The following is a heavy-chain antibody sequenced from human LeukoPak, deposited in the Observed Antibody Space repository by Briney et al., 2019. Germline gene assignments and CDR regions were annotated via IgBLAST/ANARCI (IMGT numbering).Heavy chain of an antibody. J-gene: IGHJ6*03. CDR1: GGSISSGSYY. CDR2: IYTSGSP. CDR3: TRTWAHYYSMEV. Sequence: SQTLSLTCTVSGGSISSGSYYWSWIRQPAGKGLEWIGRIYTSGSPNYSPSLKSRVTISVDSSKNQFSLKLTSVTAADTAVYYCTRTWAHYYSMEVWGKGTTVTVSS. D-gene: IGHD1-26*01. V-gene: IGHV4-61*02.